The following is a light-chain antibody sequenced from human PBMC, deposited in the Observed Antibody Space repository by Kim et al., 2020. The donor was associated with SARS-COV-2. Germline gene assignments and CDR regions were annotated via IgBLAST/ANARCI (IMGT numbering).Light chain of an antibody. Sequence: GQRVTISCSGGRSNVGSNYVYWFQHLPGTAPKVLIERNDQRPSGVPARFSGSKSGTSASLAISGLQPEDDADYYCEAWDDSLNGPVFGGGTQLTVL. CDR3: EAWDDSLNGPV. V-gene: IGLV1-44*01. J-gene: IGLJ3*02. CDR2: RND. CDR1: RSNVGSNY.